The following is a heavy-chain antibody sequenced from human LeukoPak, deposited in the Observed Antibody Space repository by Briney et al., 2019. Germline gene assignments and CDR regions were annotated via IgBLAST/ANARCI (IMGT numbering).Heavy chain of an antibody. CDR3: ACHSVSSGWWVY. D-gene: IGHD6-19*01. CDR1: GGSISSYY. CDR2: IYYSGST. Sequence: SETLSLTCTVSGGSISSYYWSWIRQPPGKGLEWIGYIYYSGSTYYNPSLKSRVTISIDTSQNQFSLKLSSVTAADTAVYYCACHSVSSGWWVYWGQGTLVTVSS. V-gene: IGHV4-59*01. J-gene: IGHJ4*02.